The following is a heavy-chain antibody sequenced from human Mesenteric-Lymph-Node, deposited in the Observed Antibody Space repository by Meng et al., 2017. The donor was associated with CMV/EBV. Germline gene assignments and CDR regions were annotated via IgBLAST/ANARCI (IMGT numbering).Heavy chain of an antibody. CDR3: ARDSSLYSSSWYFDY. J-gene: IGHJ4*02. CDR1: GGSVSSGSYY. D-gene: IGHD6-13*01. CDR2: IYYSGNT. V-gene: IGHV4-61*01. Sequence: SETLSLTCNVSGGSVSSGSYYWSWIRQPPGKGLEWIGYIYYSGNTKYNPSLKSRVTISVHTSKNQFSLKLISVTAADTAVYYCARDSSLYSSSWYFDYWGQGTLVTVSS.